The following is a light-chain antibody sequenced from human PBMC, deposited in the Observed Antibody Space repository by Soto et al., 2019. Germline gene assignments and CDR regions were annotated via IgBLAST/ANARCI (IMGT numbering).Light chain of an antibody. CDR3: QQYNNWPPIT. CDR1: KTVRRN. Sequence: VLAQSSGTQTLSPGERATLSCKAIKTVRRNYLAWYQQKPGQAPRLLMYDVSTRASAAPARFSGSGSGSEFTLTISSLQSEDFAVYYCQQYNNWPPITFGQGTRLEIK. J-gene: IGKJ5*01. V-gene: IGKV3-15*01. CDR2: DVS.